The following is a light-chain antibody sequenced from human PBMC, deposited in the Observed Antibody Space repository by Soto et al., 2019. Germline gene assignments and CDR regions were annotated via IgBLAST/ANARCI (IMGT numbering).Light chain of an antibody. J-gene: IGLJ1*01. CDR2: EVT. Sequence: QSALTQPASVSGSPGQSITISCTGTSSDVGGYDYVSWYQHHPGKAPKLMIFEVTNRPSGVSDRFSGSRSGNTASLTISRLQVEDEADYYCTSDSTTSPYVFGTGTKLTVL. CDR3: TSDSTTSPYV. CDR1: SSDVGGYDY. V-gene: IGLV2-14*01.